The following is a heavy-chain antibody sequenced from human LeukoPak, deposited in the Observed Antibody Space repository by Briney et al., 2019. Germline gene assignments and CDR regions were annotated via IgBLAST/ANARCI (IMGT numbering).Heavy chain of an antibody. CDR2: IYNGAST. CDR1: GDSISVNY. J-gene: IGHJ4*02. Sequence: SDTLSLTCDVSGDSISVNYWTWIRQSPGKRLEWIGYIYNGASTTSNPSLKSRVNIAADTSRNQFSLKSSSVTAADTAVYYCARDPVGSYFAYWGQGTLVTVSS. CDR3: ARDPVGSYFAY. V-gene: IGHV4-59*01. D-gene: IGHD1-26*01.